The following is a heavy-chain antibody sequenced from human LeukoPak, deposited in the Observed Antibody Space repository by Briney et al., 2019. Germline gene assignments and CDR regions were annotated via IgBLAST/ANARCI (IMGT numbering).Heavy chain of an antibody. Sequence: PSETLSLTCTVSGGSISSSSYYWAWIRQPPGKGLEWIGSIHYSGSTYYNPSLQSRVTISIDTSKNQFSLKLRFVTAADTAVYYCATTYYYDSSGYYYAYWGQGTLVTVSS. CDR2: IHYSGST. J-gene: IGHJ4*02. CDR3: ATTYYYDSSGYYYAY. D-gene: IGHD3-22*01. CDR1: GGSISSSSYY. V-gene: IGHV4-39*07.